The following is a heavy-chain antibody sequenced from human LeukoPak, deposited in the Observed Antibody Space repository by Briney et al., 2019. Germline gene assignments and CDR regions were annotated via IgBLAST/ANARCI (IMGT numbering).Heavy chain of an antibody. CDR3: ARDLVVVTASLSYYYYGMDV. CDR1: GGSFGGYY. D-gene: IGHD2-21*02. J-gene: IGHJ6*02. V-gene: IGHV4-59*01. CDR2: IYYSGST. Sequence: PSETLSLTCAVYGGSFGGYYWSWIRQPPGKGLEWIGYIYYSGSTNYNPSLKSRVTISVDTSKNQFSLKLSSVTAADTAVYYCARDLVVVTASLSYYYYGMDVWGQGTTVTVSS.